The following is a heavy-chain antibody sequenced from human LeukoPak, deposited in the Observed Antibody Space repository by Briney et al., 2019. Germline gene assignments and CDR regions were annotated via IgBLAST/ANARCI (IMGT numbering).Heavy chain of an antibody. CDR2: INAGNGNT. D-gene: IGHD2-8*01. CDR1: GYTFTSYA. CDR3: ARAGLDIVLMDV. V-gene: IGHV1-3*01. Sequence: GASAKVSCKASGYTFTSYAMHWVRQAPGQRLEWMGWINAGNGNTKYSQKFQGRVTITRDTSASTAYMELSSLRSEDTAVYYCARAGLDIVLMDVWGQGTMVTVSS. J-gene: IGHJ3*01.